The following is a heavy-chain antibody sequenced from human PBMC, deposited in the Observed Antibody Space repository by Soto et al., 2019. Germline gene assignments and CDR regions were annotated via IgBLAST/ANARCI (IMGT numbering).Heavy chain of an antibody. Sequence: PGGSLRLSCAVSGFTFSEHYMSWIRQAPGKGLEWISYVSSSDSTVYYADSVKGRFTISRDNAKNSLYLQMNSLRVEDTAVYYCARDLGYYDSSGYFDYWGQGTLVTVSS. V-gene: IGHV3-11*01. CDR2: VSSSDSTV. CDR3: ARDLGYYDSSGYFDY. D-gene: IGHD3-22*01. J-gene: IGHJ4*02. CDR1: GFTFSEHY.